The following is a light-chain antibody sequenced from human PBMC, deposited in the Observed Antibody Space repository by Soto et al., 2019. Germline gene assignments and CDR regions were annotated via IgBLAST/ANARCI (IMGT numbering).Light chain of an antibody. Sequence: QSALTQPPSASGSPGQSVTISCTGTSNDVGGYNFVSWYQHHPGKAPKLIIYEVTKRPSGVPNRFSGSKSGNTASLTVSGLQAEDEADYYCTSYAGSNTNVFGTGTKLTVL. CDR1: SNDVGGYNF. J-gene: IGLJ1*01. CDR2: EVT. V-gene: IGLV2-8*01. CDR3: TSYAGSNTNV.